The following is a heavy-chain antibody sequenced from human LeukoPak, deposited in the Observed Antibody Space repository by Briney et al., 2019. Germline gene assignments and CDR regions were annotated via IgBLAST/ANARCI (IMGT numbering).Heavy chain of an antibody. CDR1: GFTFSSYA. D-gene: IGHD2-2*01. V-gene: IGHV3-30-3*02. CDR2: ISYDGSNK. CDR3: AKSPQYQLLFFDY. Sequence: SGGSLRLSCAASGFTFSSYAMHWVRQAPGKGLEWVAVISYDGSNKYYADSVKGRFTISRDNSKNTLYLQMNSLKTEDTAVYYCAKSPQYQLLFFDYWGQGTLVTVSS. J-gene: IGHJ4*02.